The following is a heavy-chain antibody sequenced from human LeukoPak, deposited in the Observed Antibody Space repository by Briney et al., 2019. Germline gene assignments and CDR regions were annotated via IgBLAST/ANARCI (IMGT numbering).Heavy chain of an antibody. CDR2: IYFSGST. V-gene: IGHV4-39*01. CDR1: GGSISSSGYY. D-gene: IGHD3-22*01. J-gene: IGHJ5*01. Sequence: SETLSLTCTVSGGSISSSGYYWVWIRQPPGKGLEWIGSIYFSGSTYYNPSLKSRVTISVDTSKNQFSLQLSSVTVADTAVYFCARLHYYDSSGNYYGANWFDSWGLGTLVTVSS. CDR3: ARLHYYDSSGNYYGANWFDS.